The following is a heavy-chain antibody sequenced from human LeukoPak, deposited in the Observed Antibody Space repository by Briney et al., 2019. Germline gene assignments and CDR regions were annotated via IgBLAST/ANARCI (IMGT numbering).Heavy chain of an antibody. V-gene: IGHV3-23*01. CDR3: ARASGYSFGYTFDY. D-gene: IGHD5-18*01. J-gene: IGHJ4*02. CDR2: ISGSGGST. Sequence: PGGSLRLSCAASGFSFSSYAMTWARQIPGQGLEWVSSISGSGGSTYYLGSVKGRFTISRENAKNSLYLQMDSLTAGDTAMYYCARASGYSFGYTFDYWGQGTLVTVSS. CDR1: GFSFSSYA.